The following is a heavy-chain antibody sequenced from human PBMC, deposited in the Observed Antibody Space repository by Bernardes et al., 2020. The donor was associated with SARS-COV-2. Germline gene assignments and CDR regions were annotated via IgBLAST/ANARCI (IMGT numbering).Heavy chain of an antibody. J-gene: IGHJ3*02. CDR1: GFSFNYYG. CDR2: FSGSGVTT. D-gene: IGHD3-22*01. CDR3: AKEYYDSSGYYVPYYAFDI. Sequence: GGSLRLSCAASGFSFNYYGMSWVRQAPGKGLEWVSTFSGSGVTTYYAESAKGRFTISRDNSKNTVYLQMNSLRVEDTAVYYCAKEYYDSSGYYVPYYAFDIWGQGTLVTVSS. V-gene: IGHV3-23*01.